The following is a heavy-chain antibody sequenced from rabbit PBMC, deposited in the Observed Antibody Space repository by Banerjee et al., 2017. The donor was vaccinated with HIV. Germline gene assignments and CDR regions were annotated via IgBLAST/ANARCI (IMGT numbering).Heavy chain of an antibody. V-gene: IGHV1S40*01. CDR1: GFSISRSYF. J-gene: IGHJ4*01. CDR3: ARNYDL. D-gene: IGHD2-1*01. CDR2: IYTGSGTT. Sequence: QSLEASGGGLVQPEGSLTLPCTASGFSISRSYFMCWVRQAPGKGLEWIGCIYTGSGTTYYASWAKGRFTISKTSSTTVTLQMTSLTAADTATYFCARNYDLWGQGTPSSPS.